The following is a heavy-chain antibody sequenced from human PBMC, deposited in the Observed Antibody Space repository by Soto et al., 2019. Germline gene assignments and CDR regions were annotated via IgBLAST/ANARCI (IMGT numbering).Heavy chain of an antibody. CDR3: TTEAYWWDAFDL. Sequence: EVQVVESGGGLVKPGGSLRLSCAASGFTFTHAWMNWVRQAPEKGLEWVGRIKTKSDGGTTDYAAPVKGRFIISRDDSNDTVYLQMNSLKTEDTAVYYCTTEAYWWDAFDLWGQGTMVTVSS. CDR2: IKTKSDGGTT. CDR1: GFTFTHAW. V-gene: IGHV3-15*07. J-gene: IGHJ3*01. D-gene: IGHD2-8*02.